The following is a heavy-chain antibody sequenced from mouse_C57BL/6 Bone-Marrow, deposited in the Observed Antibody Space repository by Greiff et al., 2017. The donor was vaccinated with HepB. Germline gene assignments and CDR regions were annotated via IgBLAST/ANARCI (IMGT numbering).Heavy chain of an antibody. CDR1: GYAFSSSW. Sequence: VQLQQSGPELVKPGASVKISCKASGYAFSSSWMNWVKQRPGKGLEWIGRIYPGDGDTNYNGKFKGKATLTADKSSSTAYMQLSSLTSEDSAVYFCARRGGSSYDFDYWGQGTTLTVSS. J-gene: IGHJ2*01. CDR3: ARRGGSSYDFDY. V-gene: IGHV1-82*01. CDR2: IYPGDGDT. D-gene: IGHD1-1*01.